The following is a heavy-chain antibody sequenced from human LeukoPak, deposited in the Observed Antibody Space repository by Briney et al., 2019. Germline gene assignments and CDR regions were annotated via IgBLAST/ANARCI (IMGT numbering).Heavy chain of an antibody. V-gene: IGHV1-8*01. Sequence: ASVKVSCKASGYTFTSYDINWVRQATGQGLGWMGWMNPNSANTGYAQKFQGRVSMTRNTSISTAYRELSSLRSEDTAVYYCARAHCSSASCYPKDAFDIWGQGTMVTVSS. CDR3: ARAHCSSASCYPKDAFDI. CDR1: GYTFTSYD. J-gene: IGHJ3*02. CDR2: MNPNSANT. D-gene: IGHD2-2*01.